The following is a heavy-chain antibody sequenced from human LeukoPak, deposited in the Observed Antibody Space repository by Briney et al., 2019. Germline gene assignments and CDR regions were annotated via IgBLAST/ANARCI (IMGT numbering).Heavy chain of an antibody. CDR3: ARKPLSGGYGGTIDY. Sequence: GGSLRLSCATSGFTLSSYWMHWVRQVPGKGLEWLSRINNDGVSTSYADSVKGRFTISRDNAKNTLYLRMNSLRAEDTAIYYCARKPLSGGYGGTIDYWGQGTLVTVSS. J-gene: IGHJ4*02. CDR2: INNDGVST. D-gene: IGHD5-12*01. V-gene: IGHV3-74*01. CDR1: GFTLSSYW.